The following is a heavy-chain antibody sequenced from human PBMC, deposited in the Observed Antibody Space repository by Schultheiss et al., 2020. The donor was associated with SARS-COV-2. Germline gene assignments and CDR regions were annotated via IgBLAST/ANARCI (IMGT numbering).Heavy chain of an antibody. CDR2: IYTSGST. D-gene: IGHD5-12*01. CDR3: ARQESDYPYFDY. J-gene: IGHJ4*02. CDR1: GGSISSYY. Sequence: SETLSLTCTVSGGSISSYYWSWIRQPPGKGLEWIGRIYTSGSTNYNPSLKSRVTMSVDTSKNQFSLKLSSVTAADTAVYYCARQESDYPYFDYWGQGTLVTVSS. V-gene: IGHV4-4*07.